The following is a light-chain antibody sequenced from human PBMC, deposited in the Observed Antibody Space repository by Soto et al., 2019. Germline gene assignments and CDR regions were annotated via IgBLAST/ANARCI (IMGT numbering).Light chain of an antibody. CDR2: KAS. CDR3: QQYNSLWT. V-gene: IGKV1-5*03. J-gene: IGKJ1*01. Sequence: DIQMTQSPSTLSASVGDRVTITCRASQSISSWLAWYQQKPGKAPMLLIYKASVLESGAPSKFRGGGSGTEFTLTIRSLQPDDFATYFCQQYNSLWTFGQGTKVEIK. CDR1: QSISSW.